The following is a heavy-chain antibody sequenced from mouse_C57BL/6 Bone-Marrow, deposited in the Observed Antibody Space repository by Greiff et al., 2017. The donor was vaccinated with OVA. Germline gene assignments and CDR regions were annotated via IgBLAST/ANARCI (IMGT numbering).Heavy chain of an antibody. V-gene: IGHV1-64*01. CDR2: IHPNSGST. CDR3: ARAPLLGAWFAY. CDR1: GYTFTSYW. Sequence: QVQLQQPGAELVKPGASVKLSCKASGYTFTSYWMHWVKQRPGQGLEWIGMIHPNSGSTNYNEKFKSKATLTVDKSSSTAYMQLSSLTSEDSAVYYCARAPLLGAWFAYWGQETLVTVSA. D-gene: IGHD2-1*01. J-gene: IGHJ3*01.